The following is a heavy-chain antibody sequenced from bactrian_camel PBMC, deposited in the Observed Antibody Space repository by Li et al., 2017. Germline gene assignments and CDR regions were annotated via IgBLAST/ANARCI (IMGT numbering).Heavy chain of an antibody. V-gene: IGHV3S53*01. D-gene: IGHD3*01. CDR3: AAEDQAPWDMGWICNYNS. J-gene: IGHJ4*01. Sequence: HVQLVESGGGSVQAGGSLTLSCSASESTYRSICTAWFRQAPGSQRETVATVDSNGVTKVAGSVKGRFTLSKDNAKNTLYLRMDNLKPEDTALYTCAAEDQAPWDMGWICNYNSWGQGTQVTVS. CDR2: VDSNGVT. CDR1: ESTYRSIC.